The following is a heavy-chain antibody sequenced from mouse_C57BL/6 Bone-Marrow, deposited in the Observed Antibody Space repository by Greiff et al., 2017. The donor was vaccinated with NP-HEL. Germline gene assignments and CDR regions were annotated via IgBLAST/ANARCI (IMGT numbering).Heavy chain of an antibody. CDR2: IYPGNGDT. CDR1: GYTFTSYN. Sequence: LQQSGAELVRPGASVKMSCKASGYTFTSYNMHWVKQTPRQGLEWIGAIYPGNGDTSYNQKFKGKATLTVDKSSSTAYMQLSSLTSEDSAVYFCARSRAAQATREIDYWGQGTTLTVSS. V-gene: IGHV1-12*01. CDR3: ARSRAAQATREIDY. D-gene: IGHD3-2*02. J-gene: IGHJ2*01.